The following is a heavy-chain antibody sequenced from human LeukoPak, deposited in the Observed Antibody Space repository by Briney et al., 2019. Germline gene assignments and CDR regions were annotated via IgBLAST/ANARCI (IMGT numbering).Heavy chain of an antibody. CDR2: ISYDGSNK. CDR3: AKSSY. CDR1: GFTFSSYG. V-gene: IGHV3-30*18. J-gene: IGHJ4*02. Sequence: GGSLRLSCAASGFTFSSYGMLWVRQAPGKGLEWVAVISYDGSNKYYADSVKGRFTISRDNSKNTLYLQMNSLRAEDTAVYYCAKSSYWGQGTLVTVSS.